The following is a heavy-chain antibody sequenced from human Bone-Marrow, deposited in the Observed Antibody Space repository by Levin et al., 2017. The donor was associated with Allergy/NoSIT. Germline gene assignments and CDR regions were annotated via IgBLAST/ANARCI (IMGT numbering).Heavy chain of an antibody. J-gene: IGHJ3*01. CDR1: GFTFTDYY. CDR3: ARRKFPASVGALADV. Sequence: GESLKISCEASGFTFTDYYMSWLRQIPGKGLQWVSYIGRTANVIYYADSVKGRFTISRDNAKNALFLEMNSLTADDTALYFCARRKFPASVGALADVWGQGTMVTVSS. CDR2: IGRTANVI. D-gene: IGHD2-15*01. V-gene: IGHV3-11*01.